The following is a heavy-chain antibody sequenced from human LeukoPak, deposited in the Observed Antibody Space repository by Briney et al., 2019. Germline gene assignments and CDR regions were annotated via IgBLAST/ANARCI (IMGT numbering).Heavy chain of an antibody. Sequence: PSETLSLTCAVSGYSISSGYYWGCIRRPPGQGLWWIGSIYHSASTYYNPSLKSTVTISVDTSKTQFSLKLSSVTAADTAVYDCARPAATGYYFDYWGQGTLVTVSS. CDR3: ARPAATGYYFDY. D-gene: IGHD2-15*01. J-gene: IGHJ4*02. CDR1: GYSISSGYY. V-gene: IGHV4-38-2*01. CDR2: IYHSAST.